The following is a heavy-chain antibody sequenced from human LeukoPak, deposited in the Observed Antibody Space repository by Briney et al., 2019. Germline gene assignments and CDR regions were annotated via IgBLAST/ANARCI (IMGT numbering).Heavy chain of an antibody. J-gene: IGHJ2*01. V-gene: IGHV4-4*02. D-gene: IGHD3-10*01. Sequence: SETLSLTCAVSGGSISSSNWWSWVRQPPGKGLEWIGEIYHSGSINSNPSLKSRVTISVDKSKNQFSLKLSSVTAADTAVYYCARAMVRSLGYFDLWGRGTLVTVSS. CDR2: IYHSGSI. CDR1: GGSISSSNW. CDR3: ARAMVRSLGYFDL.